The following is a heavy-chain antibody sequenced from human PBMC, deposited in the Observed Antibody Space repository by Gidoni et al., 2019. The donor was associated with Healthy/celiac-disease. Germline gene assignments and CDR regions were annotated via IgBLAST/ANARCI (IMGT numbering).Heavy chain of an antibody. D-gene: IGHD5-12*01. CDR2: IKSKTDGVTT. V-gene: IGHV3-15*01. J-gene: IGHJ6*02. CDR3: TTEWLKSNYYGMDV. Sequence: EVQLVESGGGLVKPGGSLRLSCAASGFTFSNAWMSGVRKAPVKGLEWVGRIKSKTDGVTTDYAAPVKVRFTISRDDSKNTLYLQMNSLKTEDTAVYYCTTEWLKSNYYGMDVWGQGTTVTVSS. CDR1: GFTFSNAW.